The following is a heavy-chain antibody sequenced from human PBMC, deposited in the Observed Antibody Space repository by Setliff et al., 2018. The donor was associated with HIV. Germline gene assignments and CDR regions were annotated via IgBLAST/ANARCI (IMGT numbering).Heavy chain of an antibody. CDR2: INHSGST. CDR3: ARGRSGYYLG. D-gene: IGHD3-3*01. Sequence: KPSETLSLTCAVYGGSFSGYYWSWIRQPPGKGLEWIGEINHSGSTNYNPSLKSRVTISVDTSKNQFSLKLSSVTAADTAVYDCARGRSGYYLGWGQGTLVTVSS. V-gene: IGHV4-34*01. CDR1: GGSFSGYY. J-gene: IGHJ4*02.